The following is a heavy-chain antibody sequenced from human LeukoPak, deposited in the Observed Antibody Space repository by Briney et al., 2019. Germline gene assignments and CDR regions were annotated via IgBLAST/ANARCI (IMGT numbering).Heavy chain of an antibody. CDR1: GFTFSSYP. CDR3: AKVEEVDTAHDPDY. CDR2: ISDSGGIT. J-gene: IGHJ4*02. Sequence: PGGSLRLSCAASGFTFSSYPMTWVRQAPGKGPEWVSFISDSGGITYYADSVKGRFTISRDNSKNTLYLQMNSLRAEDTAVYYCAKVEEVDTAHDPDYWGQGTLVTVSS. D-gene: IGHD5-18*01. V-gene: IGHV3-23*01.